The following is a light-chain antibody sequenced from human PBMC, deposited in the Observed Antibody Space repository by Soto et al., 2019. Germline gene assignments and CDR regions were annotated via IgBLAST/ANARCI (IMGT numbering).Light chain of an antibody. CDR2: AAS. CDR3: QQSYSSLMYT. Sequence: DIQMTQSPSSLSASVGDRVTITCRASQSISTYLNWYQQKPGKAPKLLIYAASSLQSGVPSRFSGSGSGTEFTLTISSLQPEDFASYYCQQSYSSLMYTFGQGTKVDNK. J-gene: IGKJ2*01. V-gene: IGKV1-39*01. CDR1: QSISTY.